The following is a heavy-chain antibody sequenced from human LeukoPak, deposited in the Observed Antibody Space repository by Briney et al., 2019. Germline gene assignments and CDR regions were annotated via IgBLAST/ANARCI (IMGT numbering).Heavy chain of an antibody. D-gene: IGHD3-22*01. CDR1: GFTFGSYA. Sequence: GGSLRLSCAASGFTFGSYAMHWVRRAPGKGLEYVSAISSNGGSTYYANSVKGRFTISRDNSKNTLYLQMGSLRAEDMAVYYCARSAPYDSSGYPYYYYYGMDVWGQGTTVTVSS. CDR3: ARSAPYDSSGYPYYYYYGMDV. V-gene: IGHV3-64*01. CDR2: ISSNGGST. J-gene: IGHJ6*02.